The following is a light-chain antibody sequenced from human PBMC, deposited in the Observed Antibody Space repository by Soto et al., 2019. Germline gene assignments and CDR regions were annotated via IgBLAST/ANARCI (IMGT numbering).Light chain of an antibody. CDR3: QQRSNWPWT. CDR1: QSVRSN. V-gene: IGKV3-11*01. J-gene: IGKJ1*01. Sequence: EIVMTQTPATLSVSPGDRVTLSCRASQSVRSNSAWYQQKPGQAPRLLIYDASNRATGIPARFSGSGSGTDFTLTISSLEPEDFAVYYCQQRSNWPWTFGQGTKVDIK. CDR2: DAS.